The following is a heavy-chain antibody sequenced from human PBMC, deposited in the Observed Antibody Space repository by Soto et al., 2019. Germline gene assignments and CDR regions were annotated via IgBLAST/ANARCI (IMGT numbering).Heavy chain of an antibody. CDR2: IIPILGIA. V-gene: IGHV1-69*02. J-gene: IGHJ2*01. Sequence: QVQLVQSGAEVKKPGSSVKVSCKASGGTFSSYTISWVRQAPGQGLEWMGRIIPILGIANYAQKFQGRVTXXADTSTSTAYMELSSLRSEDTAVYYCASFSWYFDLWGRGTLVTVSS. CDR1: GGTFSSYT. CDR3: ASFSWYFDL.